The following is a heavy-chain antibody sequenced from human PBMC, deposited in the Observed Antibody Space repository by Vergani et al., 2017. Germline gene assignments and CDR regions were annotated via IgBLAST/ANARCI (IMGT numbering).Heavy chain of an antibody. Sequence: EVQLVQSGAEVKKPGATVIISCKVSGYTFTDYYMHWVQQAPGKGLEWMGLVDPEDGETIYAEKFQGRVTITADTSTDTAYMELSSLRSEDTAVYYCARLQXIVGATTNYFGMDVWGQGTTVTVSS. D-gene: IGHD1-26*01. CDR3: ARLQXIVGATTNYFGMDV. J-gene: IGHJ6*02. CDR1: GYTFTDYY. CDR2: VDPEDGET. V-gene: IGHV1-69-2*01.